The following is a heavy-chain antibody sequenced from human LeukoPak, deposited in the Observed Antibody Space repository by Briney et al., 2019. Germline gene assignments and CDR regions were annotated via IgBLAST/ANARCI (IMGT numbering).Heavy chain of an antibody. CDR1: GGTFSSYA. CDR3: ASGGAQQLVHYFDY. D-gene: IGHD6-13*01. Sequence: EASVKVSCKASGGTFSSYAISWVRQAPGQGLEWMGGIIPIFGTANYAQKFQGRVTITTDESTSTAYVELSSLRSEDTAVYYCASGGAQQLVHYFDYWGQGTLVTVSS. J-gene: IGHJ4*02. CDR2: IIPIFGTA. V-gene: IGHV1-69*05.